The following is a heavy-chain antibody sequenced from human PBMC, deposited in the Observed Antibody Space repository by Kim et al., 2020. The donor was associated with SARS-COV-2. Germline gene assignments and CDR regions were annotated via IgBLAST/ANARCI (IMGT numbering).Heavy chain of an antibody. V-gene: IGHV3-23*01. J-gene: IGHJ4*02. CDR1: GFTFSNYG. D-gene: IGHD6-19*01. CDR3: AKDRGSAGVSEY. CDR2: ISASATYT. Sequence: GGSLRLSCAASGFTFSNYGMTWVRQAQGKGLEWVSSISASATYTFYADSVKGRFTMSRDDSKSALYLQMSSLRADDTAVYYCAKDRGSAGVSEYWGQGTLVTVSS.